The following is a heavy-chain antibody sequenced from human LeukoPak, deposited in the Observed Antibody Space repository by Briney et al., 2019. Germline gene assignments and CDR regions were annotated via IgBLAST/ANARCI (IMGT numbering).Heavy chain of an antibody. CDR1: GFTFSSYS. J-gene: IGHJ4*02. CDR2: INSHGSST. CDR3: ARGPPDGSGSYYPGAD. D-gene: IGHD3-10*01. Sequence: GGSLRLSCAASGFTFSSYSMNWVRQAPGKGLVWVSRINSHGSSTSYADSVKGRFTISRNNAKNTLYLQMNSLRVEDTAVYYCARGPPDGSGSYYPGADWGQXTLVTVSS. V-gene: IGHV3-74*01.